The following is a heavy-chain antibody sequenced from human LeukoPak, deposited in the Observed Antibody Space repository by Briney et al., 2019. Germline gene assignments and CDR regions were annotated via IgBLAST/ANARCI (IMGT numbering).Heavy chain of an antibody. CDR2: INGNGGST. J-gene: IGHJ4*02. CDR3: AKLGKTARFHIFPYYFDY. CDR1: RFTFSSYA. Sequence: GGSLRLSCAASRFTFSSYAMSWVRQAPGKGLECVSPINGNGGSTDYADSVKGRFTISRDNSKNTLYLQMNSLRAEDTAVYYCAKLGKTARFHIFPYYFDYWGQGTLVTVSS. D-gene: IGHD6-6*01. V-gene: IGHV3-23*01.